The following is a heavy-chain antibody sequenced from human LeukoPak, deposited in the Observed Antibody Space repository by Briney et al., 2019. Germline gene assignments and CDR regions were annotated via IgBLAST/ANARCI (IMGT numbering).Heavy chain of an antibody. J-gene: IGHJ5*02. Sequence: WETLSLTCAVYGGSFSGYYWSWIRQPPGKGLEWIGEINHSGSTNYNPSLKSRVTISVDTSKNQFSLKLSSVTAADTAVYYCARGGRALGRYSNYLYNWFDPWGQGTLVTVSS. D-gene: IGHD4-11*01. CDR2: INHSGST. V-gene: IGHV4-34*01. CDR1: GGSFSGYY. CDR3: ARGGRALGRYSNYLYNWFDP.